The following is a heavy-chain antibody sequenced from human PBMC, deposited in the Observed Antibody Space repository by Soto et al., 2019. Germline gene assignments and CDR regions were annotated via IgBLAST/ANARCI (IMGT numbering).Heavy chain of an antibody. CDR1: GFTFSSYG. D-gene: IGHD2-2*01. V-gene: IGHV3-30*18. CDR2: ISYDGSNK. J-gene: IGHJ6*03. CDR3: AKARYCSSTSCYLWDYYYYYLAV. Sequence: QVQLVESGGGVVQPGRSLRLSCAASGFTFSSYGMHWVRQAPGKGLEWVAVISYDGSNKYYADSVKGRFTISRDNSKNTLYLQMNSLRAEDTAVYYCAKARYCSSTSCYLWDYYYYYLAVWGKGTTVTVSS.